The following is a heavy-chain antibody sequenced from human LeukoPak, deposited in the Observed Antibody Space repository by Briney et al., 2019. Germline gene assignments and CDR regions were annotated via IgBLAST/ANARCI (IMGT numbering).Heavy chain of an antibody. CDR3: ARDRLRYFDWLFYFDY. J-gene: IGHJ4*02. CDR1: GGTFSSYA. D-gene: IGHD3-9*01. CDR2: IIPILGTA. V-gene: IGHV1-69*10. Sequence: GASVKVSCKASGGTFSSYAISWVRQAPGQGLEWMGGIIPILGTANYAQKFQGRVTITADKSTSTAYMELSSLRSEDTAVYYCARDRLRYFDWLFYFDYWGQGTLVTVSS.